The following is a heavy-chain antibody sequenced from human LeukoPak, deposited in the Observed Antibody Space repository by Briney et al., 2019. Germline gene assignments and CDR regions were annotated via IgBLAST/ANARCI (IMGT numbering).Heavy chain of an antibody. CDR2: IYYSGST. J-gene: IGHJ4*02. V-gene: IGHV4-39*01. CDR1: GGSISSSSYY. Sequence: SETLSLTCTVSGGSISSSSYYWGWIRQPPGKGLEWIGSIYYSGSTYYNPSLKSRVTISVDTSKNQFSLKLSSVTAADTAVYYRARQSNDYGDYFSQGTLVTVSS. CDR3: ARQSNDYGDY.